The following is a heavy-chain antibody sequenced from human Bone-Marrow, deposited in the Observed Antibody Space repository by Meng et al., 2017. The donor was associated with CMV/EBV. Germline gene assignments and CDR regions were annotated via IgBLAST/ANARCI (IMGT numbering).Heavy chain of an antibody. CDR1: GGTFTTYT. Sequence: SVKVSCKASGGTFTTYTFSWVRQAPGQGLEWMGIMRPFNGEVQYVERFRGRVTMTRDESTNTVYMELRSLTSDDTAVYYCAREPPEHFFFDSWGQGALVTVSS. V-gene: IGHV1-69*16. J-gene: IGHJ5*01. CDR2: MRPFNGEV. CDR3: AREPPEHFFFDS.